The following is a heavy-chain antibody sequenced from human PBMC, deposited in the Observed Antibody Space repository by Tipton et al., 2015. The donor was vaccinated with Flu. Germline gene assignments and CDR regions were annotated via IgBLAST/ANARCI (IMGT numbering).Heavy chain of an antibody. CDR3: ARLKLFALVNHSYYYGLDV. J-gene: IGHJ6*02. V-gene: IGHV4-39*07. CDR1: GASLRSSSYY. CDR2: YSGST. Sequence: LRLSCTVSGASLRSSSYYWGWIRQPQGKGLEWIGYSGSTNYNPSLKNRVTISLDTSKNQFSLQLKSVTASDTAVYYCARLKLFALVNHSYYYGLDVWGQGTTATVS. D-gene: IGHD3/OR15-3a*01.